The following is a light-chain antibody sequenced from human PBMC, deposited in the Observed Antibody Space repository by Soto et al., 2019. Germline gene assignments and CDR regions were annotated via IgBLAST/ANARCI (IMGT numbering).Light chain of an antibody. V-gene: IGLV2-14*01. Sequence: QSVLTQPASVSGSPGQSITISCTGTSSDVGGYNHVSWYQQHPGKAPKLIIFEVRNRPSGVSDRFSASKSGNTASLTISGLQTEDEAVYYCRSYASSSSYAFGTGTKVTVL. J-gene: IGLJ1*01. CDR3: RSYASSSSYA. CDR1: SSDVGGYNH. CDR2: EVR.